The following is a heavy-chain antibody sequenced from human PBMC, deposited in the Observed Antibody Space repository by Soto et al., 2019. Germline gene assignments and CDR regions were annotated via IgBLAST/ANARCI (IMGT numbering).Heavy chain of an antibody. CDR2: INHSGST. J-gene: IGHJ4*02. V-gene: IGHV4-34*01. CDR3: ARGPRKMVYAIRYFDY. D-gene: IGHD2-8*01. Sequence: QVQLQQWGAGLLMPSETLSLTCAVYGGSFSGYYWSWIRQPPGKGLEWIGEINHSGSTNYNPSLKSRFTISVDTTKNQFSLKLSSVTAADTAVYYCARGPRKMVYAIRYFDYWGQGTLVTVSS. CDR1: GGSFSGYY.